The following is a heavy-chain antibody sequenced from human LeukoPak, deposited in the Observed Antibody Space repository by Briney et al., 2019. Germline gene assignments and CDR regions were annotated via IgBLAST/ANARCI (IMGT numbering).Heavy chain of an antibody. D-gene: IGHD4-17*01. CDR3: ARGDYGARGYYYYGMDV. J-gene: IGHJ6*02. CDR2: IDPSGGST. Sequence: ASVKVSCKASGYTFTSYYMHWVRQAPGQGLEWMGIIDPSGGSTSYAQKFQGRVTMTRDMSTSTVYMELSSLRSEDTAVYYCARGDYGARGYYYYGMDVWGQGTTVTVSS. V-gene: IGHV1-46*01. CDR1: GYTFTSYY.